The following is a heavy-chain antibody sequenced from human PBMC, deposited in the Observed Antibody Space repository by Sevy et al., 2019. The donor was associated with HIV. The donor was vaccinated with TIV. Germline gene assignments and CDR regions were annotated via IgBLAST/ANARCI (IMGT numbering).Heavy chain of an antibody. V-gene: IGHV3-74*01. CDR3: ARAQRDSSGWYYFDN. J-gene: IGHJ4*02. CDR1: GFTFSNYW. CDR2: INIDGTTT. D-gene: IGHD6-19*01. Sequence: GGSLRLSCTASGFTFSNYWMHWVRQAPRKGLVWFAPINIDGTTTTYADSVEGRFTISRDNAKNTLYLQMHSLRVEDTAMYYCARAQRDSSGWYYFDNWGQGTLVTVSS.